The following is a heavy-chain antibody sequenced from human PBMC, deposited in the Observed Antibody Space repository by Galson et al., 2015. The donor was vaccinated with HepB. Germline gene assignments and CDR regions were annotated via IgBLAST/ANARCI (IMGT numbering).Heavy chain of an antibody. J-gene: IGHJ6*02. CDR1: GFTVSSYW. Sequence: SLRLSCAASGFTVSSYWMHWVRQAPGKGLVWVSRISSDESSINYADSVKGRLTISRDDGKNTLFLQMNSLTVEDTAVYYCARDPGRGMDVWGQGTTVTVSS. V-gene: IGHV3-74*01. CDR2: ISSDESSI. CDR3: ARDPGRGMDV.